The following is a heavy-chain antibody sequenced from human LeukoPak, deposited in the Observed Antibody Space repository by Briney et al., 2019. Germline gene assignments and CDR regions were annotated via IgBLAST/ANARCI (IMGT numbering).Heavy chain of an antibody. CDR1: GYSFSSYW. CDR3: ARRYSGSYSAFDI. D-gene: IGHD1-26*01. J-gene: IGHJ3*02. CDR2: IDPGDSDT. V-gene: IGHV5-51*01. Sequence: GESLKISCKGSGYSFSSYWIGGVRQIPGKGLEWMGIIDPGDSDTRYSPSFQGQVTISADKSISTAYLQWSSLKASATAMYYCARRYSGSYSAFDIWGQGTMVTVSS.